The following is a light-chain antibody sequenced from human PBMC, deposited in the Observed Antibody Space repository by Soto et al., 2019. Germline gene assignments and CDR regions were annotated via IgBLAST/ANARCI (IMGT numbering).Light chain of an antibody. CDR3: AAWDDSLSGRL. CDR1: SSNIGSNS. CDR2: RDN. V-gene: IGLV1-47*01. Sequence: QAVVTQPPSVSGTPGQRVTISCSGSSSNIGSNSVYWYQQLPGTAPKLLTSRDNQRPSGVPARFSGSKSGTSALLAISGLRSEDEADYFCAAWDDSLSGRLFGGGTKVTVL. J-gene: IGLJ2*01.